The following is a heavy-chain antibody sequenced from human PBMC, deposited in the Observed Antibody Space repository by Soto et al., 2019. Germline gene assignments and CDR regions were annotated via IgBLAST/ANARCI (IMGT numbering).Heavy chain of an antibody. D-gene: IGHD6-6*01. CDR1: GFTISDYY. Sequence: QVQLVESGGGLVKPGGSLRLSCAASGFTISDYYMSWIRQAPGKGLEWVSYIIISASTIYYADSVKGRFTISRDNAKNSLYLQMNSLRAEDTAVYYCARGRSSSVYFDYWGQGTLVTVSS. CDR3: ARGRSSSVYFDY. V-gene: IGHV3-11*01. CDR2: IIISASTI. J-gene: IGHJ4*02.